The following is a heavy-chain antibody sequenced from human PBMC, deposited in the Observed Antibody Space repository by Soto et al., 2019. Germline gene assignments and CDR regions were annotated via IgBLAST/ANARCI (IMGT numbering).Heavy chain of an antibody. Sequence: PSATLSLTCTVSGGSISSYYWNWIRQPAGKGLEWIGRIYTSGSTNYNPSLKSRVTMSVGTSKNQFSLKLSSVTAADTAVYYCARERGSYCAGSCYWVYYYGMEVWVQGTPVAVSS. CDR2: IYTSGST. J-gene: IGHJ6*02. D-gene: IGHD3-10*01. CDR3: ARERGSYCAGSCYWVYYYGMEV. V-gene: IGHV4-4*07. CDR1: GGSISSYY.